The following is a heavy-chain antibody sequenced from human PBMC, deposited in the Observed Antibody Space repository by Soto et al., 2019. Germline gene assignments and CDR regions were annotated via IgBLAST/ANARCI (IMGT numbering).Heavy chain of an antibody. D-gene: IGHD1-26*01. CDR2: ISYDGSNK. CDR3: ARDLGRGSYPYYGMYV. V-gene: IGHV3-30-3*01. Sequence: SLRLSFAATGFTFSSYAMHWVRQAPGKGLEWVAVISYDGSNKYYAESVKIRFTISRDNSKNTLYLQMNSLRAEDTAVYYCARDLGRGSYPYYGMYVWGQETTV. J-gene: IGHJ6*02. CDR1: GFTFSSYA.